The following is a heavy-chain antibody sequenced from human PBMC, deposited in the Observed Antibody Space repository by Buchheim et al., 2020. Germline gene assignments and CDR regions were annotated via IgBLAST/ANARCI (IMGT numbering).Heavy chain of an antibody. V-gene: IGHV4-39*01. CDR2: IYYSGST. J-gene: IGHJ4*02. CDR1: GGSISSSSYY. D-gene: IGHD1-1*01. CDR3: ATLSIQVEPDHLPVSPVDY. Sequence: QLQLQESGPGLVKPSETLSLTCTVSGGSISSSSYYWGWIRQPPGKGLEWIGSIYYSGSTYYNPSLKSRVTISVDPSKNQFSLKLSSVTAADTAVYYCATLSIQVEPDHLPVSPVDYWGQGTLGTVSS.